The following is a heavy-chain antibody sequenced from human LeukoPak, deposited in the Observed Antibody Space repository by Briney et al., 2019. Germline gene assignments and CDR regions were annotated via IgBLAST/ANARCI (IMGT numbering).Heavy chain of an antibody. J-gene: IGHJ4*02. CDR3: ARGSRGYSYG. V-gene: IGHV4-61*01. CDR1: GATVSSGSYY. CDR2: IYYSGST. D-gene: IGHD5-18*01. Sequence: PSETLSLTCTVSGATVSSGSYYWSWIRQPPGKGLEWIGYIYYSGSTNYNPSLKSRVTISVDTSKNQFSLKLSSVTAADTAVYYCARGSRGYSYGWGQGTLVTVSS.